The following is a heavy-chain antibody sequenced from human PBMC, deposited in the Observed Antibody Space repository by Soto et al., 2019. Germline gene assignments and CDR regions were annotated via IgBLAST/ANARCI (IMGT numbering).Heavy chain of an antibody. V-gene: IGHV6-1*01. CDR2: TYYRARWYS. J-gene: IGHJ6*02. CDR3: ARSEEDSDYYYGMDV. CDR1: RDTASSNSVA. Sequence: PSQTLSLTRVGSRDTASSNSVAWNWVRQSPSRGLEWLGRTYYRARWYSDYAVSVRSRIDINADTSKNQVSLQLNSVTPEDTAVYYCARSEEDSDYYYGMDVWGQGTTVTVSS. D-gene: IGHD2-15*01.